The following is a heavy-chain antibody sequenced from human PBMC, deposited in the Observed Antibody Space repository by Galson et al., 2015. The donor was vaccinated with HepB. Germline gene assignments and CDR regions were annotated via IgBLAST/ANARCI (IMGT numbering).Heavy chain of an antibody. CDR3: ARARIAAADNAYYYMDV. J-gene: IGHJ6*03. Sequence: TLSLTCAVSGGSISSGGYSWSWIRQPPGKGLEWIGYIYHSGSTYYNPSLKSRVTISVDRSKNQFSLKLSSVTAADTAVYYCARARIAAADNAYYYMDVWGKGTTVTVSS. D-gene: IGHD6-13*01. CDR1: GGSISSGGYS. CDR2: IYHSGST. V-gene: IGHV4-30-2*01.